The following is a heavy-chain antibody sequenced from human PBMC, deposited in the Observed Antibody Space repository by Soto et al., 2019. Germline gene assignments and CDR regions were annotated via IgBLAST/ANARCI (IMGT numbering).Heavy chain of an antibody. CDR2: ITSSGNTI. J-gene: IGHJ3*02. CDR1: GFTFSTYE. V-gene: IGHV3-48*03. CDR3: ARFAPYSSSWYDAFDI. Sequence: EVQLVESGGGLVQPGGSLRLSCAASGFTFSTYEMHWVRQASGKGLEWVSYITSSGNTIYYADSVKGRFTISRDNAKNSLYLQMNSLRAEDTAVYYCARFAPYSSSWYDAFDIWGRGTMVTVSS. D-gene: IGHD6-13*01.